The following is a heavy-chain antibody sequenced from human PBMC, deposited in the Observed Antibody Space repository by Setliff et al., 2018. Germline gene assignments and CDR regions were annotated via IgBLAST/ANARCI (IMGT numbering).Heavy chain of an antibody. J-gene: IGHJ6*03. Sequence: SETLSLTCAVYGGSFSGYYWSWIRQPPGKGLEWIGEINHSGSTNYNPSLKSRVTISVDTSKNQFSLKLSSVTAADTAVYYCARGITGNYNFWSGYYNYYYYYYMDVWGKGTTVTVSS. V-gene: IGHV4-34*01. CDR2: INHSGST. CDR3: ARGITGNYNFWSGYYNYYYYYYMDV. D-gene: IGHD3-3*01. CDR1: GGSFSGYY.